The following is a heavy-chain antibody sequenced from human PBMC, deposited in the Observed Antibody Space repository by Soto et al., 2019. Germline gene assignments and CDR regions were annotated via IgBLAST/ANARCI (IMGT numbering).Heavy chain of an antibody. V-gene: IGHV4-34*01. CDR3: ARDRASWHKYFQH. CDR1: GGSFSGYY. J-gene: IGHJ1*01. D-gene: IGHD6-13*01. CDR2: INHSGST. Sequence: SETLSLTCAVYGGSFSGYYWSWIRQPPGKGLEWIGEINHSGSTNYNPSLKSRVTISVDTSKNQFSLKLSSVTAADTAVYYCARDRASWHKYFQHWGQGTLVTVSS.